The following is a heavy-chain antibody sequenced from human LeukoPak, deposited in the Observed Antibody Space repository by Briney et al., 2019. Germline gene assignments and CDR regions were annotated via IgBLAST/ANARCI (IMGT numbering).Heavy chain of an antibody. J-gene: IGHJ4*02. Sequence: GGSLRLSCAASGFTFSSYGMHWVRQAPGKGLEWVAVISYDGSNKYYADSVKGRFTISRDNSKNTLYLQMNSLRAGDTAVYYCAKDRITMVRGGLSWGQGTLVTVSS. CDR2: ISYDGSNK. D-gene: IGHD3-10*01. V-gene: IGHV3-30*18. CDR1: GFTFSSYG. CDR3: AKDRITMVRGGLS.